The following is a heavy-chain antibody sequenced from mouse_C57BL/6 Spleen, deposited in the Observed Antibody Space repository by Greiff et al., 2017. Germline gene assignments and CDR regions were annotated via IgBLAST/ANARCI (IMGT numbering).Heavy chain of an antibody. J-gene: IGHJ1*03. D-gene: IGHD1-1*01. CDR1: GYTFTDYY. Sequence: VQLQQSGPELVKPGASVKISCKASGYTFTDYYMNWVKQSHGKSLEWIGDINPNNGGTSYNQKFKGKATLTVDKSSSSAYMELRSLTSEDSAVYYCARGDYYRATGYFDVRGTRTTVTVS. V-gene: IGHV1-26*01. CDR2: INPNNGGT. CDR3: ARGDYYRATGYFDV.